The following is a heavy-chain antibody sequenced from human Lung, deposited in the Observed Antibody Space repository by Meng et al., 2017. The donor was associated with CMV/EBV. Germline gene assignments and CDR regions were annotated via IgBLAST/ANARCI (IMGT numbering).Heavy chain of an antibody. J-gene: IGHJ4*02. CDR1: GGSFSGYY. D-gene: IGHD3-22*01. CDR3: ARDYYDSSVSIN. CDR2: INHSGST. V-gene: IGHV4-34*01. Sequence: GSLRLXCAVYGGSFSGYYWSWIRQPPGKGLEWIGEINHSGSTNYNPSLKSRVTISADTSKNQFSLNLSYVTAADTAGYYCARDYYDSSVSINWGQGTLVTVSS.